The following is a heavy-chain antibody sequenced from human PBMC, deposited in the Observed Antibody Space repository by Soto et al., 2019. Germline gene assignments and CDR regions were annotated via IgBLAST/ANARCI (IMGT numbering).Heavy chain of an antibody. CDR2: ISAYNGNT. CDR1: GYTFTSYG. J-gene: IGHJ6*02. Sequence: GASVKVSCKASGYTFTSYGISWVRQAPGQGIEWMGWISAYNGNTNYAQKLQGRVTMTTDTSTSTAYMELRSLRSDDTAVYYCARGIYYDFWSGYPSAYYYGMDVWGQGTTVTVSS. D-gene: IGHD3-3*01. V-gene: IGHV1-18*01. CDR3: ARGIYYDFWSGYPSAYYYGMDV.